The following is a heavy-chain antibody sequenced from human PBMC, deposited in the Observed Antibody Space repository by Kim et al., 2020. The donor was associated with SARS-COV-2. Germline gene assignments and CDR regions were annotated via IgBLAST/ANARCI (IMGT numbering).Heavy chain of an antibody. CDR2: INPSGGST. V-gene: IGHV1-46*01. J-gene: IGHJ3*02. Sequence: ASVKVSCKASGYTFTSYYMHWVRQAPGQGLEWMGIINPSGGSTSYAQKFQGRVTMTRDTSTSTVYMELSSLRSEDTAVYYCARDGPAGLRYLTGAFDIWGQGTMVTVSS. D-gene: IGHD3-9*01. CDR1: GYTFTSYY. CDR3: ARDGPAGLRYLTGAFDI.